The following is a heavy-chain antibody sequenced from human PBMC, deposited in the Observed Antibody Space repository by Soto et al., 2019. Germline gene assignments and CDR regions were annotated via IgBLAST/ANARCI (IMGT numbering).Heavy chain of an antibody. Sequence: PSETLSLTCTVSGGSISSYYWSWIRQPPGKGLEWIGYIYYSGSTNYNPSLKSRVTISVDTSKNQFSLKLSSVTAADTAVYYCARPSDCSGGSCYGWFDPRGQGTLVTVSS. CDR1: GGSISSYY. J-gene: IGHJ5*02. D-gene: IGHD2-15*01. V-gene: IGHV4-59*08. CDR3: ARPSDCSGGSCYGWFDP. CDR2: IYYSGST.